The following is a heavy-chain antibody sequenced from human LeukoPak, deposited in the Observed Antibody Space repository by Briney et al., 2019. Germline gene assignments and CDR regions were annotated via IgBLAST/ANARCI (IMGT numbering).Heavy chain of an antibody. J-gene: IGHJ4*02. V-gene: IGHV4-39*01. Sequence: SETLSLTCTVSGDSISSGSYYWAWVRQPPGKGLEWIGSISYSGSIYYNPSLKTRVTMSVDTSKNQISLRLSSVTAADTALYYCRGYDSSGNWLFDYWGQGTLVTVSS. CDR1: GDSISSGSYY. CDR3: RGYDSSGNWLFDY. CDR2: ISYSGSI. D-gene: IGHD3-22*01.